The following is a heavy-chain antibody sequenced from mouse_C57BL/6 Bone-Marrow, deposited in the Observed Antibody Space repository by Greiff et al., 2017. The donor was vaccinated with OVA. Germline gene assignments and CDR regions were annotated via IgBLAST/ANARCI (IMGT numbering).Heavy chain of an antibody. D-gene: IGHD2-4*01. J-gene: IGHJ3*01. V-gene: IGHV1-18*01. CDR2: INSNNGGT. CDR3: ARVGYYDYDGGAWFAY. CDR1: GYTFTDYN. Sequence: EVQLQQSGPELAKPGASVKIPCKASGYTFTDYNMDWVKQSHGKSLEWIGDINSNNGGTIYNQKFKGKDTLTVDKSSSKAYMELRSLTSEDTAVYYCARVGYYDYDGGAWFAYWGQGTLVTVSA.